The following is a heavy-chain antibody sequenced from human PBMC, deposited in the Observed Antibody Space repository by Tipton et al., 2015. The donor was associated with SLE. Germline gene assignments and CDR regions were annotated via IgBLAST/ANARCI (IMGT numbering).Heavy chain of an antibody. V-gene: IGHV4-39*07. CDR1: GDSLSSSAYF. J-gene: IGHJ4*02. D-gene: IGHD3-22*01. CDR2: FHYTGNT. CDR3: ARDEYRYDATGYHLLGHFDF. Sequence: TLSLTCTVSGDSLSSSAYFWAWIRQPPGKGLEWIATFHYTGNTFYNPSLKSRVTILVDTSKNQFSLKLSSVTAADTAVYYCARDEYRYDATGYHLLGHFDFWGQGTLVTVSS.